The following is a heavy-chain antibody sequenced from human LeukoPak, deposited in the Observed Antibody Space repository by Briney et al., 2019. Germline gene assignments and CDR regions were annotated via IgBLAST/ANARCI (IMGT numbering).Heavy chain of an antibody. CDR2: INPDGSST. V-gene: IGHV3-74*01. CDR1: GFTFSSSW. Sequence: GGSLRLSCAASGFTFSSSWMHWVRQAPGKGLVYVSHINPDGSSTTYADSVKGRFTISRDNAKNTLYLQMHSLRAEDTAVYYCARAWRNEYSYGWYYDYWGQGTLVTVSS. J-gene: IGHJ4*02. CDR3: ARAWRNEYSYGWYYDY. D-gene: IGHD6-19*01.